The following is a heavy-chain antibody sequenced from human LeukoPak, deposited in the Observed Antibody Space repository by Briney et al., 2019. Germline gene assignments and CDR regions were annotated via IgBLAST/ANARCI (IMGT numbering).Heavy chain of an antibody. CDR2: INTDGSGT. V-gene: IGHV3-74*01. CDR3: AELGGVVFDL. J-gene: IGHJ2*01. CDR1: GFTFSSYW. D-gene: IGHD1-26*01. Sequence: GGSLRLSCAASGFTFSSYWMHWVRQAPGKGLVWVSRINTDGSGTTYADSVKGRFTMSRDNAENTLYLQMNSPRAEDTAVYYCAELGGVVFDLWGRGTLVTVSS.